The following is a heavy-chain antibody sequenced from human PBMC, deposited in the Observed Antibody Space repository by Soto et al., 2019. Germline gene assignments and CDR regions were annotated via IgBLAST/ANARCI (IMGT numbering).Heavy chain of an antibody. D-gene: IGHD2-15*01. CDR1: GFTFTAYG. V-gene: IGHV3-30*18. J-gene: IGHJ4*02. CDR3: AKAQEAGDFCSGGTCDIVH. CDR2: ISFDGSTK. Sequence: PGGSLRLSCAASGFTFTAYGMHWVRQAPGKWLEWVAVISFDGSTKYYADSVKGRFTISRDNSRSTLYLQMNSPRVDDTAVYYCAKAQEAGDFCSGGTCDIVHWGQGTLVTVSS.